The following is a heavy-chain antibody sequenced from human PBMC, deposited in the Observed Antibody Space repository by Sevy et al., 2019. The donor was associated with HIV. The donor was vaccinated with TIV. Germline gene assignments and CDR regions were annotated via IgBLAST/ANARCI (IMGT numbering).Heavy chain of an antibody. CDR2: ITGSGNII. CDR1: GFTFSNYE. Sequence: GGSVRLSCVASGFTFSNYEMNWVRQAPGKGLEWVSYITGSGNIIYYADSVKGRFTISKDNAKNSLNLQMNSLRTEDTAIYYCAREFGRDAFDIWGQGTMVTVSS. V-gene: IGHV3-48*03. CDR3: AREFGRDAFDI. J-gene: IGHJ3*02. D-gene: IGHD1-26*01.